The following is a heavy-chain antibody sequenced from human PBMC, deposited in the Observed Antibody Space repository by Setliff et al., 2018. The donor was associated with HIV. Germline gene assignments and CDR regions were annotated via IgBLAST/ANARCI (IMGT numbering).Heavy chain of an antibody. CDR1: GYTFSTYG. J-gene: IGHJ4*02. Sequence: GASVKVSCKASGYTFSTYGVTWLRQTPGQGLEWMGWINPYSGITNYAHKFQGRVTMTTDTSTATAYMDLKNLRSDDTAVYYCARAGGQLVPFDYWGQGTLVTVSS. CDR2: INPYSGIT. D-gene: IGHD6-6*01. CDR3: ARAGGQLVPFDY. V-gene: IGHV1-18*01.